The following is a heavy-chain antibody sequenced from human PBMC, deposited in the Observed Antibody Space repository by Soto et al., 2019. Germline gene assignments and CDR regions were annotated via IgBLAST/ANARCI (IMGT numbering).Heavy chain of an antibody. V-gene: IGHV3-48*01. CDR2: ISSSSSTI. D-gene: IGHD4-17*01. CDR3: ARGHDYGDYYYYYYYMDV. Sequence: GGSLRLSVAASGFTFSSYSRNWVRQAPGKGLEWVSYISSSSSTIYYADSVKGRFTISRDNAKNSLYLQMNSLRAEDTAVYYCARGHDYGDYYYYYYYMDVWGKGTTVTVSS. CDR1: GFTFSSYS. J-gene: IGHJ6*03.